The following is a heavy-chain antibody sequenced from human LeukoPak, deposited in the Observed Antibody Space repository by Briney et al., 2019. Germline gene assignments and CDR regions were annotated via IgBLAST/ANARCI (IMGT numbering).Heavy chain of an antibody. J-gene: IGHJ6*03. CDR1: GFTFSDYY. Sequence: GGSLRLSCAASGFTFSDYYMSWLRQAPGKGLEWVSYISSSGSTIYYADSVKGRFTISRDNAKNSLYLQMNSLRAEDTAVYYCARVGRGDTAMAPYYYYYYYMDVWGKGTTVTISS. CDR3: ARVGRGDTAMAPYYYYYYYMDV. V-gene: IGHV3-11*01. D-gene: IGHD5-18*01. CDR2: ISSSGSTI.